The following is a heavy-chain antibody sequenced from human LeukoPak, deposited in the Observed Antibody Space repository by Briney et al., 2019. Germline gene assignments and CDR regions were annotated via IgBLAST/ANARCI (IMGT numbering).Heavy chain of an antibody. V-gene: IGHV3-23*01. D-gene: IGHD3-16*02. Sequence: GGSLRLSCAASGFTFSSSAMSWVRQVPGKGLEWVSGISGSGGSTYYADSVKGRFTISRDNSKNTLYLQMNSLRAEDTAVYYCAKDLFTQFRLGELSFDYWGQGTLVTVSP. CDR3: AKDLFTQFRLGELSFDY. CDR1: GFTFSSSA. J-gene: IGHJ4*02. CDR2: ISGSGGST.